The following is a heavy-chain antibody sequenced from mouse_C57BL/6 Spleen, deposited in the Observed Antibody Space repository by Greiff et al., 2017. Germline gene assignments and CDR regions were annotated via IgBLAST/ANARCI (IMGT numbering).Heavy chain of an antibody. D-gene: IGHD1-1*01. CDR3: ARRNYGSRGYAMDY. Sequence: EVQVVESGGGLVQPGGSLKLSCAASGFTFSDYYMYWVRQTPEKRLKWVAYISNGGGSTYYPDTVKGRFTISRDNAKNTLYLQMSRLKSEDTAMYYCARRNYGSRGYAMDYWGQGTSVTVSS. J-gene: IGHJ4*01. V-gene: IGHV5-12*01. CDR1: GFTFSDYY. CDR2: ISNGGGST.